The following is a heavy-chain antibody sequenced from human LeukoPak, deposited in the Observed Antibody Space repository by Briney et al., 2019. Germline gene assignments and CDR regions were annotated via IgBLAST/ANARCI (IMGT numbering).Heavy chain of an antibody. J-gene: IGHJ4*02. D-gene: IGHD2-21*02. CDR1: GFTVSSNY. V-gene: IGHV3-53*01. CDR2: IYSGGST. Sequence: PGGSLRLSCAASGFTVSSNYTSWVRQAPGKGLEWVSVIYSGGSTYYADSVKGRFTISRDNSKNTLYLQMNSLRAEDTAVYYCAREGPYCGGDCDSSPLAYWGQGTLVTVSS. CDR3: AREGPYCGGDCDSSPLAY.